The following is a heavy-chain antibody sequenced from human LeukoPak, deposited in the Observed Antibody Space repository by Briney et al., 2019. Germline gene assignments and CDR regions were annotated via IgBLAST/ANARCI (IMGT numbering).Heavy chain of an antibody. CDR2: ISGSGGST. J-gene: IGHJ2*01. V-gene: IGHV3-23*01. Sequence: GGSLRLSCSASGLTFSRYAMSWVPQAPGEGADWVSAISGSGGSTYYADSVKGRFPISRDNSKDSLYLQLNTLRAEDTAVYYCAKDHSYGGNSNWHFDLWGRGTLVTVSS. D-gene: IGHD4-23*01. CDR3: AKDHSYGGNSNWHFDL. CDR1: GLTFSRYA.